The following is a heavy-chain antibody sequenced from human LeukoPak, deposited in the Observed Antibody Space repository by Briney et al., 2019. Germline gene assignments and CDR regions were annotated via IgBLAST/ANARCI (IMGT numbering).Heavy chain of an antibody. CDR2: MNPNSGNT. V-gene: IGHV1-8*03. CDR3: AVDYDFWSGYPY. Sequence: ASVKVSCKASGYTFTSYDINWVRQATGQGLEWMGWMNPNSGNTGYAQKFQGRVTITRNTSISTAYMELSSLRSEDTAVYYCAVDYDFWSGYPYWGQGTLVTVSS. D-gene: IGHD3-3*01. J-gene: IGHJ4*02. CDR1: GYTFTSYD.